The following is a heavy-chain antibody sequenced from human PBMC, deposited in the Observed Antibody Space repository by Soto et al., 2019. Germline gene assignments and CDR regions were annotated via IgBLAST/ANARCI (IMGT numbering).Heavy chain of an antibody. Sequence: QVQLQESGPGLVKPSQTLSLTCTVSGGSISSGGYYWSWIRQHPGKGLEWIGYIYYSGSTYYNPSLKIRVTISVDTSKNPVSLKLSSVTAADTAVYYCAREGQYYYYGMDVWGQGTTVTVSS. V-gene: IGHV4-31*03. J-gene: IGHJ6*02. CDR3: AREGQYYYYGMDV. CDR1: GGSISSGGYY. CDR2: IYYSGST.